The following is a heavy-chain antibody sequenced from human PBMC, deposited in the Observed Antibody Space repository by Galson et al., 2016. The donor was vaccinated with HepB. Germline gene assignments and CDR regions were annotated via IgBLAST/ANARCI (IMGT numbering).Heavy chain of an antibody. CDR1: GFTFSSYA. CDR2: ISGSGIT. Sequence: SLRLSCAASGFTFSSYAMSWVRQSPGKGLEWVSAISGSGITYYADSVKGRFTISRDDSTTGLDLQMRSLRAEDTAVYYCAKCPHYYDISGYYSLWGQGTLVTVSS. CDR3: AKCPHYYDISGYYSL. V-gene: IGHV3-23*01. D-gene: IGHD3-22*01. J-gene: IGHJ4*02.